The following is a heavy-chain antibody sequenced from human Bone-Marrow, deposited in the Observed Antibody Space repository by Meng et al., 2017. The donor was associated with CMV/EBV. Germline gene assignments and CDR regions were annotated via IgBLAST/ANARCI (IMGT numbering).Heavy chain of an antibody. CDR1: GFTFSSYS. D-gene: IGHD6-19*01. Sequence: SCAASGFTFSSYSMNWVRQAPGKGLEWVSSISSSSSYIYYADSVKGRFTISRDNAKNSLYLQMNSLRAEDTAVYYCARARGSGWYVGYWGQGTLVTVSS. CDR3: ARARGSGWYVGY. CDR2: ISSSSSYI. V-gene: IGHV3-21*01. J-gene: IGHJ4*02.